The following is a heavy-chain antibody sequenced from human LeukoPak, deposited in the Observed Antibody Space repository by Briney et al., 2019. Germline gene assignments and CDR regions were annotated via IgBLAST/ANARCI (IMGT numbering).Heavy chain of an antibody. J-gene: IGHJ4*02. V-gene: IGHV3-74*01. CDR1: GFTFSSNW. CDR2: INSDGCST. CDR3: SXXXTSSXXXXDX. D-gene: IGHD6-13*01. Sequence: PGGSLRLSXTASGFTFSSNWMHWVRQAPGKGLVWVSRINSDGCSTNYADSVKGRFTISRDNAKSTLYLQMNSLRAEDAAVYYCSXXXTSSXXXXDXXGXXTLVTVSS.